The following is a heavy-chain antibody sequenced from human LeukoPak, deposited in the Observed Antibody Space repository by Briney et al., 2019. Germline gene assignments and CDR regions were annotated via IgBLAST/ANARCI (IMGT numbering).Heavy chain of an antibody. CDR3: ARVAVPDDYSNYGPTASDFQH. CDR2: ISSSGSTI. V-gene: IGHV3-11*04. Sequence: GGPLRLSCAASGFTFSDYYMSWIRQAPGKGLEWVSYISSSGSTIYYADSVKGRFTISRDNAKNTLYLQMNSLRAEDTAVYYCARVAVPDDYSNYGPTASDFQHWGQGTLVTVSS. D-gene: IGHD4-11*01. CDR1: GFTFSDYY. J-gene: IGHJ1*01.